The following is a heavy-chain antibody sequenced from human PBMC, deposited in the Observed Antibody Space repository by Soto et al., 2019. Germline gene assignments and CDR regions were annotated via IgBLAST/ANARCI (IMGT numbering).Heavy chain of an antibody. Sequence: QITLKESGPTLVKPTQTLTLTCTFSGFSLDTSGVGVGWIRQAPGEALEWLGVIYWDDDQRYSPALRNRLTITKDTTKNQVVLTMTNMNPVDAGTYYCARRRIYNGYDSGGQGTLVTVSS. D-gene: IGHD5-12*01. V-gene: IGHV2-5*02. J-gene: IGHJ4*02. CDR3: ARRRIYNGYDS. CDR2: IYWDDDQ. CDR1: GFSLDTSGVG.